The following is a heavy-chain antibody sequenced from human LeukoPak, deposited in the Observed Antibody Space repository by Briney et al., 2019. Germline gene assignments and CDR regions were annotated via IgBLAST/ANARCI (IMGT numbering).Heavy chain of an antibody. J-gene: IGHJ5*02. CDR2: INSDGKTT. Sequence: HPGGSLRLSCAASGFTFSDYSMNWVRQAPGKGLEDLSYINSDGKTTWYADSVKGRFTASRDNAKNSLYLQMNSLRVEDTAVYYCASQSINWYRGNNWFDPWGQGTLVTVSS. CDR3: ASQSINWYRGNNWFDP. V-gene: IGHV3-48*01. D-gene: IGHD6-13*01. CDR1: GFTFSDYS.